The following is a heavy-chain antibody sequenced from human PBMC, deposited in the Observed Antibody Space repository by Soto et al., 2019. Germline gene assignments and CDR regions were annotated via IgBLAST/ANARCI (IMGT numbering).Heavy chain of an antibody. V-gene: IGHV3-48*01. J-gene: IGHJ5*02. CDR3: ARAKSLEHNWFDT. Sequence: EVQLVESGGGLVQPGGSLRLSCTASGFTFSSYSINWVRQAPGQGLEWISYISSTSATIYYAESVRGRFTVSRDNAKNSVYLQMNSLRAEDTAVYFCARAKSLEHNWFDTWGQGTPVTVSS. CDR2: ISSTSATI. CDR1: GFTFSSYS.